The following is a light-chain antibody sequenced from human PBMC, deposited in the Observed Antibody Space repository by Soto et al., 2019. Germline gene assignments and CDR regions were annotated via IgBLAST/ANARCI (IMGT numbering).Light chain of an antibody. CDR1: QSVSTYY. V-gene: IGKV3-20*01. Sequence: EIVWTQSPGTLSLSPGERATLSCRASQSVSTYYLAYYQQKPGQAPRLLIYGASSRATGIPDRFSGSGSGTDFTLTISRLEPEDFAVYYCQQYSTSRTFGQGTKVEIK. CDR3: QQYSTSRT. CDR2: GAS. J-gene: IGKJ1*01.